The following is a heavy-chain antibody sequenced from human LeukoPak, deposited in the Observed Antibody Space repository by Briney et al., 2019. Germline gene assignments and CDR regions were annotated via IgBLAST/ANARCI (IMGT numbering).Heavy chain of an antibody. CDR1: GDSFSYFY. J-gene: IGHJ4*02. Sequence: SETLSLTCTVSGDSFSYFYWSWIRQPPGKGLEWIGYIYNSGSTSYNPSLKSRVTISLDTSKSQLSLRLKSVTAADTAVYYCARAGASYDFPFDYWGQGTLVTVSS. CDR2: IYNSGST. CDR3: ARAGASYDFPFDY. V-gene: IGHV4-59*08. D-gene: IGHD3-3*01.